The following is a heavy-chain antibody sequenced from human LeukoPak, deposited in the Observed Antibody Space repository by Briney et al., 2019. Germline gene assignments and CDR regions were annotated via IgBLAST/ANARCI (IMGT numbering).Heavy chain of an antibody. V-gene: IGHV3-11*04. D-gene: IGHD1-26*01. CDR2: ISSSGSTM. CDR3: ARDLDYSGSPRTCDY. Sequence: GSLRLSCAASGFTFSDYYMSWIRQAPGKGLEWVSYISSSGSTMYYADSVKGRFTISRDNAKNSLYLQMNSLRAEDTAVYYCARDLDYSGSPRTCDYWGQGTLVTVSS. CDR1: GFTFSDYY. J-gene: IGHJ4*02.